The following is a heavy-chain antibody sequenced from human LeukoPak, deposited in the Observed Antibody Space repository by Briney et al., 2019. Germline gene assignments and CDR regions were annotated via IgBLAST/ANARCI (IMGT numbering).Heavy chain of an antibody. CDR1: GYTLTELS. V-gene: IGHV1-24*01. D-gene: IGHD3-10*01. CDR3: ATEYHYGSGSYYNGFG. CDR2: FDPEDGET. J-gene: IGHJ4*02. Sequence: ASVKVSCKVSGYTLTELSMHWVRQAPGKGLEWMGGFDPEDGETIYAQKFQARVTMTEDTSTDTAYMELSSLRSEDTAVYYCATEYHYGSGSYYNGFGWGQGTLVTVSS.